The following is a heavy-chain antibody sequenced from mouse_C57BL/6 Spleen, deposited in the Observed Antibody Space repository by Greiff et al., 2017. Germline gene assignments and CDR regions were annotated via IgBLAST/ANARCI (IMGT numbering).Heavy chain of an antibody. CDR3: TRVNTGDFDV. CDR1: GYTFTDYE. CDR2: IDPETGGT. V-gene: IGHV1-15*01. Sequence: VQGVESGAELVRPGASVTLSCKASGYTFTDYEMHWVKQTPVHGLEWIGAIDPETGGTAYNQKFKGKAILTADKSSSTAYMELRSLTSEDSAVYSCTRVNTGDFDVWGTGTTVTVSS. J-gene: IGHJ1*03.